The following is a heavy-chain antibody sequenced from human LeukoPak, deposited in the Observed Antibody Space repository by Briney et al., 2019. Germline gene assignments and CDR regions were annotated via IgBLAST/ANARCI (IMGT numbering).Heavy chain of an antibody. CDR1: GFTFRSYS. V-gene: IGHV3-21*04. J-gene: IGHJ4*02. CDR3: ARLRGYSYGLDY. CDR2: ISSSSSSK. Sequence: PGGSLRLSCAASGFTFRSYSMNWVRQAPGKGLEWVSFISSSSSSKYYADSVKGRFTISRDNAKNSLYLQMNSLRAEDTAVYYCARLRGYSYGLDYWGQGILVTVSS. D-gene: IGHD5-18*01.